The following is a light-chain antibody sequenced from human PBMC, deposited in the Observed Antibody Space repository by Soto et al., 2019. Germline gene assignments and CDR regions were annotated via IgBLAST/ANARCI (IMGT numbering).Light chain of an antibody. J-gene: IGKJ2*01. V-gene: IGKV1-6*01. CDR3: LQDYNYPYT. CDR1: QGIRND. Sequence: AIQMTQSPSSLAASVGDRVTITCRASQGIRNDLGWYQQKPGKAPNLLIYAASSLQTGVPSRFSGSGSCTDFTLTISSLQPEDFATYYCLQDYNYPYTFGQGTKLEIK. CDR2: AAS.